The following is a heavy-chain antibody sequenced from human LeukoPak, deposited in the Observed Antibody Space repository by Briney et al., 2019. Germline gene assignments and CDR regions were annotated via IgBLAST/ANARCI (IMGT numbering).Heavy chain of an antibody. J-gene: IGHJ4*02. CDR1: GGSISSGSYY. CDR2: IYTSGST. D-gene: IGHD1-26*01. Sequence: PSETLSLTCTVPGGSISSGSYYWSWIRQPAGKGLEWIGRIYTSGSTNYNPSLKSRVTISVDTSKNQFSLKLSSVTAADTAVYYCARAELYYFDYWGQGTLVTVSS. CDR3: ARAELYYFDY. V-gene: IGHV4-61*02.